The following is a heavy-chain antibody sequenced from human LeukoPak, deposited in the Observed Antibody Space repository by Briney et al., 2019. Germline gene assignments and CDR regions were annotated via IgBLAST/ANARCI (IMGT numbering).Heavy chain of an antibody. Sequence: PGGSLRLSCAASGFTFSDAWMSWVRQAPGKGLEWVGRIKSKTDGGTTDYAAPVKGRFTISRDDSKNTVYLQMNSLTTEDTALYYCTTGLIAVTSGDYFDYWGQGTLVTVSS. CDR2: IKSKTDGGTT. V-gene: IGHV3-15*01. D-gene: IGHD6-19*01. CDR3: TTGLIAVTSGDYFDY. J-gene: IGHJ4*02. CDR1: GFTFSDAW.